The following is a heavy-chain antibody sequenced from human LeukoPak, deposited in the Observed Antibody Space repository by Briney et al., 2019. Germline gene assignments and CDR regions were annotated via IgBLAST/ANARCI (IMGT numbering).Heavy chain of an antibody. J-gene: IGHJ4*02. CDR2: IYHSGST. D-gene: IGHD6-13*01. CDR1: GGSISSGGYY. V-gene: IGHV4-30-2*01. CDR3: ARRTAGAAEDSYYFDY. Sequence: SETLSLTCTVSGGSISSGGYYWSWIRQPPGKGLEWIGYIYHSGSTYYNPSLKSRVTISVDRSKNQFSLKLSSVTAADTAVYYCARRTAGAAEDSYYFDYWGQGTPVTVSS.